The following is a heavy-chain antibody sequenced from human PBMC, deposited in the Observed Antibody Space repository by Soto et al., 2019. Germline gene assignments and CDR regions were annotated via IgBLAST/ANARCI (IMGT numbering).Heavy chain of an antibody. V-gene: IGHV1-3*03. CDR3: ARGPDSATHYYYYYYGMDV. Sequence: ASVKVSCKASGYTFTSYAMHWVRQAPGQRLEWMGWINAGNGNTKYSQKFQGRVTITRDTSTSTAYMELSSLRSEDMAVYYCARGPDSATHYYYYYYGMDVWGQGTTVTVSS. D-gene: IGHD3-10*01. CDR1: GYTFTSYA. J-gene: IGHJ6*02. CDR2: INAGNGNT.